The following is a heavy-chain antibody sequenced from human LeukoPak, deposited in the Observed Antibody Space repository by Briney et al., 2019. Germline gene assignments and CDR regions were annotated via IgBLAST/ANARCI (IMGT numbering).Heavy chain of an antibody. J-gene: IGHJ5*02. V-gene: IGHV5-51*01. CDR3: ARLDRGQAFRWFDP. CDR1: GYRFTDHW. Sequence: GESLKISCKGSGYRFTDHWIAWVRQMPGKGLEWMGIIYPGDSDTRYSPSFQGQVTISADKSISTAYLQWSSLKASDTAMYYCARLDRGQAFRWFDPWGQGTLVTVSS. CDR2: IYPGDSDT. D-gene: IGHD2/OR15-2a*01.